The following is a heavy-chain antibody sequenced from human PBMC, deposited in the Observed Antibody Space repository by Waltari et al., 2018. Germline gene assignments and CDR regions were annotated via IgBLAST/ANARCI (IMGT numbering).Heavy chain of an antibody. CDR2: INHSGST. CDR1: GGSFSGYY. CDR3: AREGGPTGTTARGGGFYYYYYYYMDV. D-gene: IGHD1-7*01. J-gene: IGHJ6*03. Sequence: QVQLQQWGAGLLKPSETLSLTCAVYGGSFSGYYWRWIRQPPGKGLEWIGEINHSGSTNYNPSLKSRVTISVDTSKNQFSLKLSSVTAADTAVYYCAREGGPTGTTARGGGFYYYYYYYMDVWGKGTTVTVSS. V-gene: IGHV4-34*01.